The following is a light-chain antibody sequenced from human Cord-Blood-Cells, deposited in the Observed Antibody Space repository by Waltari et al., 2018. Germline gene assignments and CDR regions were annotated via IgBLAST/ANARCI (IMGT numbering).Light chain of an antibody. J-gene: IGLJ2*01. CDR2: EVS. Sequence: QSALTQPASVSGSPGQSITISCTGTSSDVGGYNHVSWYQQHTGKAPKLMIYEVSSRPSGVSNRFSGSKSGNTASLTISGLQAEDEADYYCSSYTSSSTLVFGGGTKLTVL. V-gene: IGLV2-14*01. CDR3: SSYTSSSTLV. CDR1: SSDVGGYNH.